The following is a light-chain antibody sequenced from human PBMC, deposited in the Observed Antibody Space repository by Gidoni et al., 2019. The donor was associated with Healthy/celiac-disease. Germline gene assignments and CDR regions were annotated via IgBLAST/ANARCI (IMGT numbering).Light chain of an antibody. CDR2: EVS. J-gene: IGLJ3*02. Sequence: QSVTISCTGTSSDVGGYNYVSWYQQHPGKAPKLMIYEVSKRPPGVPDRFSGSKSGNTASLTVSGLQAEDEADYYCSSYAGSNNLVFGGGTKLTVL. CDR1: SSDVGGYNY. CDR3: SSYAGSNNLV. V-gene: IGLV2-8*01.